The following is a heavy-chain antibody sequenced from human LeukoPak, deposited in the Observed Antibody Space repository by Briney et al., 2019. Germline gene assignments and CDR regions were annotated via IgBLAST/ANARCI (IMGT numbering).Heavy chain of an antibody. Sequence: ASVKVSCKASGYTFTDYYIHWVRQAPGQGLEWIGWIHPNGRVTNYAQNFQGRVAMTRDTSITTAYMELRRLTSDDTAVYYCGREPLVTRRGYYYHYMDVWGKGTTVTISS. CDR3: GREPLVTRRGYYYHYMDV. CDR2: IHPNGRVT. J-gene: IGHJ6*03. CDR1: GYTFTDYY. D-gene: IGHD5-18*01. V-gene: IGHV1-2*02.